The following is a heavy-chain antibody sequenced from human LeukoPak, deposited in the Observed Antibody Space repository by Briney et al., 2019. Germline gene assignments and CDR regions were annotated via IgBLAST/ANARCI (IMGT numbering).Heavy chain of an antibody. D-gene: IGHD5-18*01. Sequence: SETLSLTCTVSGGSISSSSYYWGWIRQPPGKGLEWIGSIYYSGSTYYNPSLKSRVTISVDTSKNQFSLKLSSVTAADTAVYYCARDGVGYSYGRYFDYWGQGTLVTVSS. J-gene: IGHJ4*02. CDR3: ARDGVGYSYGRYFDY. CDR1: GGSISSSSYY. V-gene: IGHV4-39*07. CDR2: IYYSGST.